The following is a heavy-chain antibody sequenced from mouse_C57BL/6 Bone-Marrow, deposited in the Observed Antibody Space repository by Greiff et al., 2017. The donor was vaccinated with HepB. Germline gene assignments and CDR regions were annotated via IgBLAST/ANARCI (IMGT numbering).Heavy chain of an antibody. CDR1: GYTFTGYW. Sequence: VKLMESGAELMKPGASVKLSCKATGYTFTGYWIEWVKQRPGPGLEWIGEILPGSGSTNYNEQLKGKATFAADTSTHTAYMQLSSLTTEDSAIYYGARWVLERDYAMDDWGQGTSVTVSS. J-gene: IGHJ4*01. CDR3: ARWVLERDYAMDD. D-gene: IGHD2-14*01. CDR2: ILPGSGST. V-gene: IGHV1-9*01.